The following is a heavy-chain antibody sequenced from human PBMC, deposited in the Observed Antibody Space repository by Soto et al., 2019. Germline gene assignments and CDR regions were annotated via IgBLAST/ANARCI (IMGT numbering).Heavy chain of an antibody. V-gene: IGHV1-69*02. Sequence: QVQLVQSGAEVKKPWSSVKVSCKASGGTFSSYTISWVRQAPGQGLEWMGRIIPILGIANYAQKFQGRVTITADKSTSTAYMELSSLRSEDTAVYYCARGSSTRDWFDPWGQGTLVTVSS. J-gene: IGHJ5*02. D-gene: IGHD2-2*01. CDR3: ARGSSTRDWFDP. CDR2: IIPILGIA. CDR1: GGTFSSYT.